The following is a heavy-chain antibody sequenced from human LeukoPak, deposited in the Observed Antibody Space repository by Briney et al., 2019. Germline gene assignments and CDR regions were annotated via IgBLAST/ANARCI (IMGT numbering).Heavy chain of an antibody. J-gene: IGHJ4*02. CDR1: GFTFSSYA. CDR2: ISGSGGST. D-gene: IGHD3-22*01. Sequence: GASLRLSCAASGFTFSSYAMSWVRQAPGKGLEWVSAISGSGGSTYYADSVKGRFTISRDKSKNTLYLQMNSLRAEDTAVYYCAKDVAMIVVVTDYWGQGTLVTVSS. CDR3: AKDVAMIVVVTDY. V-gene: IGHV3-23*01.